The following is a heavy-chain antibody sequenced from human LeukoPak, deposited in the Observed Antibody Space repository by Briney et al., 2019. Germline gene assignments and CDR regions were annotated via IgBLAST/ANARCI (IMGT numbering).Heavy chain of an antibody. CDR3: ARLTQLSTDY. Sequence: ASVKISCKASGYAFTSNGISWLRQAPGQGLEWMGWINPNSGGTNYAQKFQGRVTMTRDTSISTAYMELSRLRSDDTAVYYCARLTQLSTDYWGEGTLVTVSS. D-gene: IGHD5-18*01. CDR2: INPNSGGT. J-gene: IGHJ4*02. CDR1: GYAFTSNG. V-gene: IGHV1-2*02.